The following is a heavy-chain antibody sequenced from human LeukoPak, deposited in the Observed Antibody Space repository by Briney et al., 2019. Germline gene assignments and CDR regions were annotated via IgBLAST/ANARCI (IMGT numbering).Heavy chain of an antibody. CDR1: GGSISSYY. CDR3: ARNYVPHAFDI. V-gene: IGHV4-4*07. Sequence: SETLSLTCTVSGGSISSYYWSWIRQPAGEGLEWIGRIYTSGSTNYNPPLKSRVTMSVDTSKNQFSLKLSSVTAADTAVYYCARNYVPHAFDIWGQGTMVTVSS. J-gene: IGHJ3*02. D-gene: IGHD3-16*01. CDR2: IYTSGST.